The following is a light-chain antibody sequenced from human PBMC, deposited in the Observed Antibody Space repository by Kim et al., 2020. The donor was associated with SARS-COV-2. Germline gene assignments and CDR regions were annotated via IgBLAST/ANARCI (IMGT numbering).Light chain of an antibody. Sequence: SYELTQPSSVSVSPGQTARITCSGDVLAKKYARWFQQKPGQAPVLVIYKDSERPSGIPERFYGSSSGTTVTLTISGAQVEDEADYYCYSAADNNQVFGGGTKLTVL. CDR3: YSAADNNQV. CDR2: KDS. J-gene: IGLJ3*02. CDR1: VLAKKY. V-gene: IGLV3-27*01.